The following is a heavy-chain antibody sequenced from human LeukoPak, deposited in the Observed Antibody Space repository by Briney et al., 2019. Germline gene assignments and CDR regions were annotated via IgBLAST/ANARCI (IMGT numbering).Heavy chain of an antibody. D-gene: IGHD6-13*01. CDR2: MNPNSGNT. Sequence: ASVKVSCKASGYTFTSYDINWVRQATGQGLEWMGWMNPNSGNTGYAQKFQGRVTMTRNTSISTAYMELSSLSSEDTAVYYCAREASGIAAAGTPLGYWGQGTLVTVSS. V-gene: IGHV1-8*01. J-gene: IGHJ4*02. CDR3: AREASGIAAAGTPLGY. CDR1: GYTFTSYD.